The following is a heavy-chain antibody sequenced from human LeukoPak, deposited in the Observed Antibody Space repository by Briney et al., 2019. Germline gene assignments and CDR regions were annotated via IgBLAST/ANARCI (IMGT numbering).Heavy chain of an antibody. V-gene: IGHV3-20*04. CDR1: GFTFDDYG. CDR2: INWNGGST. D-gene: IGHD3-10*01. Sequence: RAGGSLRLSCAASGFTFDDYGMSWVRQAPGKGLEWVSGINWNGGSTGYADSVKGRFTISRDNAKNSLYLQMNSLRAEDTALYYCARDSSTIRWDDITMVRGVITPGSAFDIWGQGTMVTVSS. J-gene: IGHJ3*02. CDR3: ARDSSTIRWDDITMVRGVITPGSAFDI.